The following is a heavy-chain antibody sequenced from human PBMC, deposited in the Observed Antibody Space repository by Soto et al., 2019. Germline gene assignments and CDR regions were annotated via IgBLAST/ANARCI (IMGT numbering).Heavy chain of an antibody. J-gene: IGHJ6*02. CDR3: ARGGGSSWYWSYYYYYGMDV. Sequence: SETLSLTCAVYGGSFSGYYWSWIRQPPGKGLEWIGEINHSGSTNYNPSLKSRVTISVDTSKNQFSLKLSSVTAADTAVYYCARGGGSSWYWSYYYYYGMDVWGQGTKVTVYS. CDR1: GGSFSGYY. D-gene: IGHD6-13*01. V-gene: IGHV4-34*01. CDR2: INHSGST.